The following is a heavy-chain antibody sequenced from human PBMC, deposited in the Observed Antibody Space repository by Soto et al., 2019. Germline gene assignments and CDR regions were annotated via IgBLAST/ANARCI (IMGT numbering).Heavy chain of an antibody. CDR1: GFSLTTIGVG. Sequence: QITLKESGPTLVKSTQTLTLTFTFSGFSLTTIGVGVGWVRQPPGKALEWLALIYWDDDKRYSPSLKSRLTIAKDTSKHQVVLMMTNMDPVDTATYYCAHSLGAGWFDPWGQGTLVTVSS. D-gene: IGHD3-16*01. CDR3: AHSLGAGWFDP. CDR2: IYWDDDK. V-gene: IGHV2-5*02. J-gene: IGHJ5*02.